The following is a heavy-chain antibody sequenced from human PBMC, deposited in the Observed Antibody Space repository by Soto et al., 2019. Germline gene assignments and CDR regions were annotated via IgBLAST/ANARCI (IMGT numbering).Heavy chain of an antibody. J-gene: IGHJ5*02. Sequence: SETLSLTCAVSGVSIKTYYWSWIRKPAGKGLEWIGRIYTTGSANHNPSLKSRVTMSVDTSKNQVSLKLSSVTAADAGVYYCARDDYYDSNNWFDPWGQGILVTVSS. CDR3: ARDDYYDSNNWFDP. CDR2: IYTTGSA. D-gene: IGHD3-9*01. CDR1: GVSIKTYY. V-gene: IGHV4-4*07.